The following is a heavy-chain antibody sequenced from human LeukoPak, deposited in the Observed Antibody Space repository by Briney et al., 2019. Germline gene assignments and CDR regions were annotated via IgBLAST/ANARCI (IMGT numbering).Heavy chain of an antibody. D-gene: IGHD3-10*01. V-gene: IGHV3-30*04. Sequence: PGRSLRLSCAASGFTFSSYAMHWVRQAPGKGLEWVAVISYDGSNKYYADSVKGRFTISRDNSKNTLYLQMNSLRAEDTAVYYCARDNAVGLWFGELFRSGWLDPCGQGTLVTVSS. CDR3: ARDNAVGLWFGELFRSGWLDP. J-gene: IGHJ5*02. CDR2: ISYDGSNK. CDR1: GFTFSSYA.